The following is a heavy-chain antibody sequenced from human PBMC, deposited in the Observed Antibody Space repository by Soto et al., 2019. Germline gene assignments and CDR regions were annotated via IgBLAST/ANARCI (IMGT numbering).Heavy chain of an antibody. D-gene: IGHD5-12*01. CDR2: TYYRSKWYF. CDR3: GRDRAIVATIGEDYYYYCGMDV. V-gene: IGHV6-1*01. Sequence: SQTLSLTCAISGDSVSRNSAAWNWIRQSPSRGLEWLGRTYYRSKWYFDYAVSVKSRITFNPDTSKNQFSLQLNSVTPEDTAVYYCGRDRAIVATIGEDYYYYCGMDVWGQGTTVTVSS. CDR1: GDSVSRNSAA. J-gene: IGHJ6*02.